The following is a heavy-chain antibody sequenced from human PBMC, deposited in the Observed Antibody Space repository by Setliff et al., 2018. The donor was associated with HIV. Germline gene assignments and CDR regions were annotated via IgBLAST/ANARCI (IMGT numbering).Heavy chain of an antibody. CDR1: GGSINSRSYY. D-gene: IGHD2-8*02. CDR2: IYFSGTP. Sequence: KPSETLSLTCTVSGGSINSRSYYWAWIRQPPGKGLEWVASIYFSGTPYYNPSLMNRVTISVDTSKNQFSLKLSSVTAADTAVYYCARRGMWSYETGGNPTATFDYWGQGVLVTVSS. CDR3: ARRGMWSYETGGNPTATFDY. V-gene: IGHV4-39*01. J-gene: IGHJ4*02.